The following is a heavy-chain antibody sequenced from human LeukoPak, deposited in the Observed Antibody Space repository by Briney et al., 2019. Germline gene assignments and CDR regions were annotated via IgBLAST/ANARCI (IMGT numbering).Heavy chain of an antibody. CDR1: GFIFSDYF. CDR3: ARIRFDCGTASCSKGVSMWFDP. D-gene: IGHD2-2*01. V-gene: IGHV3-11*01. Sequence: GGSLRLSCAGSGFIFSDYFMTWMRQAPGKGPELVSYVTSSGDTTYYADSVKGRFTISRDNVKNSLSLQMKSLRAEDTAMYSCARIRFDCGTASCSKGVSMWFDPWGQGTLVTVSS. J-gene: IGHJ5*02. CDR2: VTSSGDTT.